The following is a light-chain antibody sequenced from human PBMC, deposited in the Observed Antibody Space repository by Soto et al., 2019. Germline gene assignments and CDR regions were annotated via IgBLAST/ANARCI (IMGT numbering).Light chain of an antibody. CDR2: DAS. CDR3: QQRSNWPPRYT. J-gene: IGKJ2*01. V-gene: IGKV3-11*01. Sequence: EIVLTQSPATLSLSPGERATLSCRASQSVSSYLAWYQQKPGQAPRLLIYDASNRATGIPARFSGSGSGTDFTLTISSREPEDFAVYYCQQRSNWPPRYTFGQGTKVDIK. CDR1: QSVSSY.